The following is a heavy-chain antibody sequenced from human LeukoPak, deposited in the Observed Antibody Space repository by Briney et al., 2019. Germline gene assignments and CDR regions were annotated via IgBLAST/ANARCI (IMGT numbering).Heavy chain of an antibody. CDR1: GFTFSGYW. D-gene: IGHD6-13*01. J-gene: IGHJ4*02. Sequence: PGGSLRLSCAASGFTFSGYWMHWVRQAPGKGPVWVSRINGDGRSTTYADSVKGRFTISRDNAKNTVYLHMNSLRAEDTAVYYCARDRSSSLDFWGQGALVTVSS. CDR2: INGDGRST. V-gene: IGHV3-74*01. CDR3: ARDRSSSLDF.